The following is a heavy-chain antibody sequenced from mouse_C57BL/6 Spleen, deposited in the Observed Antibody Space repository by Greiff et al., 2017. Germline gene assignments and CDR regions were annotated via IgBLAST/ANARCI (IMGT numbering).Heavy chain of an antibody. Sequence: VKLQESGPELVKPGASVKISCKASGYAFSSSWMNWVKQRPGKGLEWIGRIYPGDGDTNYNGKFKGKATLTADKSSSTAYMQLSSLTSEDSAVYCCARDWDEGAWFAYWGQGTLVTVSA. J-gene: IGHJ3*01. D-gene: IGHD4-1*01. V-gene: IGHV1-82*01. CDR2: IYPGDGDT. CDR1: GYAFSSSW. CDR3: ARDWDEGAWFAY.